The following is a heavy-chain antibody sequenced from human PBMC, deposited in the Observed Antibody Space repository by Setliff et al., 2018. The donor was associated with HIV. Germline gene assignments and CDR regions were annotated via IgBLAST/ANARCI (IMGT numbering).Heavy chain of an antibody. CDR1: RFTFSSYA. J-gene: IGHJ1*01. V-gene: IGHV3-23*01. CDR2: ISGSGGST. D-gene: IGHD3-16*01. Sequence: PGGSLRLSCAASRFTFSSYAMSWVRQAPGKGLEWVSTISGSGGSTYYADSVKGRFTISRDNSKNSLYLQMNSLRAEDTAVYYCAREWGGGYFQHWGQGTLVTVSS. CDR3: AREWGGGYFQH.